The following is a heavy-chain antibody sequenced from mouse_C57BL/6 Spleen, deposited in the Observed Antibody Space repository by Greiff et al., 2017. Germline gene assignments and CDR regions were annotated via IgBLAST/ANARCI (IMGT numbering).Heavy chain of an antibody. V-gene: IGHV5-16*01. Sequence: EVQRVESEGGLVQPGSSMKLSCTASGFTFSDYYMAWVRQVPEKGLEWVANINYDGSSTYYLDSLKSRFIISRDNAKNILYLQMSSLKSEDTATYYCARGLRPLFGYWGQGTTLTVSS. J-gene: IGHJ2*01. CDR2: INYDGSST. CDR3: ARGLRPLFGY. CDR1: GFTFSDYY. D-gene: IGHD3-2*02.